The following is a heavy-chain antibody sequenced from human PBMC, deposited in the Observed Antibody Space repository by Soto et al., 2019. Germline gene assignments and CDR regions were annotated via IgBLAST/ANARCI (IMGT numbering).Heavy chain of an antibody. CDR2: INHSGST. CDR1: GWSFSRYY. V-gene: IGHV4-34*01. Sequence: SETRSLTEGGYGWSFSRYYWTWIRQPPGTGLEWIGEINHSGSTNYNPSLKSRVTISVDTSTNQFSLKLTSVTAADTAVYYCARDKITGLFDYWGQGTLVTVS. J-gene: IGHJ4*02. D-gene: IGHD2-8*02. CDR3: ARDKITGLFDY.